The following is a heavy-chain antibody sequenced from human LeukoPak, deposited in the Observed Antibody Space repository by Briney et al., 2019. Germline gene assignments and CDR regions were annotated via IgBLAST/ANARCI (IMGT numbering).Heavy chain of an antibody. Sequence: SETLSLTCTVSGGSISSHYWSWIRQPPGKGLEWIGYTYYSGSTNYNPSLKSRVTISVDTSKNQLSLKLSSVTAADTAVYYCARNQWLVGGLVDYWGQGTLVTVSS. J-gene: IGHJ4*02. CDR1: GGSISSHY. V-gene: IGHV4-59*08. D-gene: IGHD6-19*01. CDR2: TYYSGST. CDR3: ARNQWLVGGLVDY.